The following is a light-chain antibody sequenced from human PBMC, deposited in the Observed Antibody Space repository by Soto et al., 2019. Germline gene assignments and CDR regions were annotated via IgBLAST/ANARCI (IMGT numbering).Light chain of an antibody. J-gene: IGKJ1*01. V-gene: IGKV1-39*01. CDR1: QSISTY. CDR2: AAS. CDR3: QQSYSTPPWT. Sequence: DIQMTQSPSSLSASVGDRVTITCRASQSISTYLNWYLRKPGKAPKLLIYAASTLQSGVPSRFSGSGSGTDFSLTISSLQPEDFATYYCQQSYSTPPWTFGQGTKVDIK.